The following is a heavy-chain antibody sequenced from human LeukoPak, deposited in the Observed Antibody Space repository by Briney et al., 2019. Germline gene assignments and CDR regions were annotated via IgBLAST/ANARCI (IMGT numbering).Heavy chain of an antibody. CDR2: ISVSAGST. CDR3: AKSSDYYSYNTLDP. V-gene: IGHV3-23*01. Sequence: PGGSLRLSCAASGFTFTSYAMSWVRQAPGKGLEWVSLISVSAGSTYYADPVKGRFTVSRDNSKNTLYLQMNSLRAEDTAVYYCAKSSDYYSYNTLDPWGQGTLVTVSS. CDR1: GFTFTSYA. D-gene: IGHD4-17*01. J-gene: IGHJ5*02.